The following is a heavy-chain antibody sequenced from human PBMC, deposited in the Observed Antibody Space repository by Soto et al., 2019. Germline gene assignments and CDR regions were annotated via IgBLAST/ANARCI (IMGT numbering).Heavy chain of an antibody. CDR1: GFTFSSYA. Sequence: PGGSLRLSCAASGFTFSSYAMSWVRQAPGKGLEWVSAISGSGGSTYYADSVKGRFTISRDNSKNTLYLQMNSLRAEDTAVYYCANEYYYDSSGYDSARAFDIWGQGTMVTVSS. V-gene: IGHV3-23*01. D-gene: IGHD3-22*01. CDR3: ANEYYYDSSGYDSARAFDI. J-gene: IGHJ3*02. CDR2: ISGSGGST.